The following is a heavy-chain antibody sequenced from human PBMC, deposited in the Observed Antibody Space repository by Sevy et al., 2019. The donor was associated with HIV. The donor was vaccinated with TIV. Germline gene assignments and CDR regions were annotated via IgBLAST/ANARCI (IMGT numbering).Heavy chain of an antibody. J-gene: IGHJ4*02. V-gene: IGHV3-53*01. CDR3: ARSNSGSYQNGDY. D-gene: IGHD1-26*01. CDR2: IYSGGST. CDR1: GFTVSSNY. Sequence: GGSLRLSCAASGFTVSSNYMSWVRQAPGKGLEWVSVIYSGGSTFYADSVKGGFTVSRDNSKNTRYLQLNSLRAEDTAVYYCARSNSGSYQNGDYWGQGTLVTVSS.